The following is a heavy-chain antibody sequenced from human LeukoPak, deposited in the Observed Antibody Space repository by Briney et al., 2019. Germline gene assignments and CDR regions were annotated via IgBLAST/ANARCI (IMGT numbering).Heavy chain of an antibody. D-gene: IGHD3-22*01. Sequence: GGSLRLSYAASGFTFDDYGMSWVRQAPGKGLEWVSGINWNGDSTGYADSVKGRFTISRDNAKNSLYLQMNSLRAEDTAFYYCARRTFYYDSGGYRYYFDYWGQGTLVTVSS. V-gene: IGHV3-20*03. CDR1: GFTFDDYG. J-gene: IGHJ4*02. CDR3: ARRTFYYDSGGYRYYFDY. CDR2: INWNGDST.